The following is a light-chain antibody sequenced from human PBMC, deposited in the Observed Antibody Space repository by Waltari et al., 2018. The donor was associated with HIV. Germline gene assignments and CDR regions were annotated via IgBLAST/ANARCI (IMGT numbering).Light chain of an antibody. CDR1: SSDVGGYNY. CDR3: SSYAGNNVV. J-gene: IGLJ2*01. V-gene: IGLV2-8*01. Sequence: QSALTQPPSASGSPGQSVTISCTGTSSDVGGYNYVSWYQQHPGKAPKLMIDEVNKRPSGVPDRFSGSKSGNTASLTVSGLQAEDEADYYCSSYAGNNVVFGGGTKLTVL. CDR2: EVN.